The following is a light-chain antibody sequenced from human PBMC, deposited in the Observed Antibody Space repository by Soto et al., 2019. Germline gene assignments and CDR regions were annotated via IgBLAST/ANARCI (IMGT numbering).Light chain of an antibody. CDR3: TLYTSRSTYV. CDR1: NSDVGSYNR. CDR2: EVS. Sequence: QSVLTQPPSVPGSPGQSVTISCTGSNSDVGSYNRLSWYQQPPGTAPKLMIYEVSNRPSGVPDRFSGSKAGNTASLTISALQAEDEADYYCTLYTSRSTYVFGTGTKVTV. V-gene: IGLV2-18*01. J-gene: IGLJ1*01.